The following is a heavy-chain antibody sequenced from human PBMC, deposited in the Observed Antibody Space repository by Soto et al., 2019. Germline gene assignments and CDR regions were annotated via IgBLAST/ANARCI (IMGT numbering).Heavy chain of an antibody. Sequence: QVQLVKSGAEVKKPGASVKISCKASGDTLSNFDISWVRQAPVQGLEWMAWISAHNGNTNSAQKLQGRVNLTADTAVTTAYMELRSLRSDDTGVYFCARFNYNSSGDSYYYYMYVWGQGATVTVSS. D-gene: IGHD6-6*01. CDR1: GDTLSNFD. CDR2: ISAHNGNT. V-gene: IGHV1-18*04. CDR3: ARFNYNSSGDSYYYYMYV. J-gene: IGHJ6*03.